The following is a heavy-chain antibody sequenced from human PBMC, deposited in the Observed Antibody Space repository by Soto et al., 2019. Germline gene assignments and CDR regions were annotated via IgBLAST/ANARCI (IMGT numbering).Heavy chain of an antibody. CDR1: GYTFANYG. Sequence: QVQLVQSGAEVKKRGASVKVSCKASGYTFANYGFSWVRQAPGQGPDWMGWISDYNGKTNSAQKFQGRVTMSTDTFTRTAYMELRSLRSDDAAVYYCARSAGGAATITDFWGQGTLVTVSS. J-gene: IGHJ4*02. D-gene: IGHD3-16*01. CDR3: ARSAGGAATITDF. CDR2: ISDYNGKT. V-gene: IGHV1-18*01.